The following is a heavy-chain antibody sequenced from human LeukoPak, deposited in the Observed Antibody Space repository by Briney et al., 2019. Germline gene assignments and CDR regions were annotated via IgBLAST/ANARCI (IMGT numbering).Heavy chain of an antibody. Sequence: GGSLRLSCAASGFTFSSYAMSWVRQAPGKGLEWVSAISGSGGSTYYADSVKGRFTISRDNSKNTLYLQMNSLRAEDTAVHYCARVSLNLWLRLGPDDLYYFDYWGQGTLVTVSS. J-gene: IGHJ4*02. CDR1: GFTFSSYA. D-gene: IGHD5-12*01. CDR2: ISGSGGST. CDR3: ARVSLNLWLRLGPDDLYYFDY. V-gene: IGHV3-23*01.